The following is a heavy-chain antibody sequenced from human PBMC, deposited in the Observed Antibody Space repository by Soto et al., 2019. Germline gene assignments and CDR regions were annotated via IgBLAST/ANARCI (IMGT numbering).Heavy chain of an antibody. CDR2: IWYDGSNK. Sequence: GGSLRLSCAASGFTFSSYGMHWVRQAPGKGLEWVAVIWYDGSNKYYADSVKGRFTISRDNSKNTLYLQMNSLRAEDTAVYYCSRYMLAAAGVGYYYYYYGMDVWGQGTTVTVSS. D-gene: IGHD6-13*01. CDR3: SRYMLAAAGVGYYYYYYGMDV. V-gene: IGHV3-33*01. CDR1: GFTFSSYG. J-gene: IGHJ6*02.